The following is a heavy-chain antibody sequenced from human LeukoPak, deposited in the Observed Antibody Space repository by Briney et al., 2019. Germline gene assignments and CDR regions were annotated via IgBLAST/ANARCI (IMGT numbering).Heavy chain of an antibody. J-gene: IGHJ4*02. CDR1: GGSFSGYY. CDR3: ARGTGDY. Sequence: PSETLSLTCAVYGGSFSGYYWSWIRQPPGKGLEWIGEIKHSGSTNYNPSLKSRVTISVDTSKNQFSLKLSSVTAADTAVYYCARGTGDYWGQGTLVTVSS. CDR2: IKHSGST. V-gene: IGHV4-34*01.